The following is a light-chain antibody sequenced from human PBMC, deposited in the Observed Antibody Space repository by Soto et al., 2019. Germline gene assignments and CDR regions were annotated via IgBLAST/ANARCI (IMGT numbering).Light chain of an antibody. CDR2: SAS. V-gene: IGKV1-17*01. CDR1: QDIRHA. Sequence: DIQMTQSPSSLSASVGDRVTITCRASQDIRHALGWYQQKPGKVPKRLIYSASSLQNGVPSKFRGSASETVFTLKISSLQPYDFANSVCLQHADYPFTFGQGKRME. J-gene: IGKJ2*01. CDR3: LQHADYPFT.